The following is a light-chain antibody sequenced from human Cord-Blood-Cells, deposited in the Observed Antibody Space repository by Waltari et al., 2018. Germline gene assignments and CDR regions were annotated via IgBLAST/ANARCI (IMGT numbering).Light chain of an antibody. CDR2: DVS. CDR3: SSYTSSSTWV. J-gene: IGLJ3*02. CDR1: SSDGGGSNY. Sequence: QSALTQPASVSGSPGQSITISCPGTSSDGGGSNYVSWYQQHPGKAPKLMIYDVSNRPSGVSNRFSGSKSGNTASLTISGLQAEDEADYYCSSYTSSSTWVFGGGTKLTVL. V-gene: IGLV2-14*01.